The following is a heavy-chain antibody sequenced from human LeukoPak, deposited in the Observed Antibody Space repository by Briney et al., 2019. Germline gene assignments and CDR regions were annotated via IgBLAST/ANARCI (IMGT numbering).Heavy chain of an antibody. Sequence: GGSLRLSCAASGFTFSSYAMSWVRQAPGKGLEWVSAISGSGGSTYYADSVKGRFTISRDNSKNTLYLQMNSLRAEDTTVYYCAKDYDSSGYYYSCLDYWGQGTLVTVSS. CDR3: AKDYDSSGYYYSCLDY. CDR2: ISGSGGST. V-gene: IGHV3-23*01. CDR1: GFTFSSYA. J-gene: IGHJ4*02. D-gene: IGHD3-22*01.